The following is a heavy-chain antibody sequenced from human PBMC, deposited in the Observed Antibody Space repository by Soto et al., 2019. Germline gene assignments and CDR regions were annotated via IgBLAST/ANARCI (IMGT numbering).Heavy chain of an antibody. CDR1: GYSFTSYW. CDR2: IDPSDSYT. J-gene: IGHJ6*02. D-gene: IGHD3-3*01. Sequence: LKISCKGSGYSFTSYWISWVRQMPGKGLEWMGRIDPSDSYTNYSPSFQGHVTISADKSISTAYLQWSSLKASDTAMYYCARHASDFWSGSYYYGMDVWGQGTTVTVSS. V-gene: IGHV5-10-1*01. CDR3: ARHASDFWSGSYYYGMDV.